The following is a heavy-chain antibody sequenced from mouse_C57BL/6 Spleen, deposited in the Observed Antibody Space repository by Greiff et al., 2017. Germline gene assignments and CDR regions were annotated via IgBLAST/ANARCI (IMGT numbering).Heavy chain of an antibody. Sequence: VKLQESGPGLVAPSQSLSITCTVSGFSLTSYAISWVRQPPGKGLEWLGVIWTGGGTNYNSALKSRLSISKDNSKSQVFLKMNSLQTDDTARYYCARKEIDDYDSGYFDYWGQGTTLTVSS. CDR1: GFSLTSYA. J-gene: IGHJ2*01. V-gene: IGHV2-9-1*01. CDR3: ARKEIDDYDSGYFDY. D-gene: IGHD2-4*01. CDR2: IWTGGGT.